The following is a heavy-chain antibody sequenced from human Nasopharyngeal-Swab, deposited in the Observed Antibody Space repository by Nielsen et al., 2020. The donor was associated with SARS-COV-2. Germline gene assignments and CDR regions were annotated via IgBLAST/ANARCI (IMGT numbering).Heavy chain of an antibody. D-gene: IGHD2-15*01. Sequence: ASVKVSCKASGGTFSSYAISWVRQAPGQGLEWMGWISAYNGNTNYAQKLQGRVTMTTDTSTSTAYMELRSLRSDDTAVYYCAREDRGYCSGGSCYKNFDYWGQGTLVTVSS. J-gene: IGHJ4*02. CDR1: GGTFSSYA. V-gene: IGHV1-18*01. CDR2: ISAYNGNT. CDR3: AREDRGYCSGGSCYKNFDY.